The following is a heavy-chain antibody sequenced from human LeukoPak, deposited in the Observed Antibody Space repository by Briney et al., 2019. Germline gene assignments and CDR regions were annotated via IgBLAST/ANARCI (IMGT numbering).Heavy chain of an antibody. V-gene: IGHV3-7*01. Sequence: TGGSLSFSCAASGFTFSSYRMSWVRQAPGKGLEWGANIKKDGSEKYYVESVKGRFTISRDNDKNSLYLQMNSLRAEDTAVYYCARDSNWQYFDYWGQGTLVTVSS. CDR1: GFTFSSYR. CDR2: IKKDGSEK. D-gene: IGHD1-20*01. CDR3: ARDSNWQYFDY. J-gene: IGHJ4*02.